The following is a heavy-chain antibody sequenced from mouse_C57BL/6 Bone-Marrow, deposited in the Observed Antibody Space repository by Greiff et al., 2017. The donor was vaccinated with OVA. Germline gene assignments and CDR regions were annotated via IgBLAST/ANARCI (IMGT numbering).Heavy chain of an antibody. J-gene: IGHJ1*03. Sequence: QVQLQQPGAELVMPGASVKLSCKASGYTFTSYWMHWVKQRPGQGLEWIGEIDPSDSYTNYNQKFKGKSTLTVDKSSSTAYMQLSSLTSEDSAVYYCARYLRLWELWYFDVWGTGTTVTVSS. V-gene: IGHV1-69*01. D-gene: IGHD4-1*01. CDR1: GYTFTSYW. CDR2: IDPSDSYT. CDR3: ARYLRLWELWYFDV.